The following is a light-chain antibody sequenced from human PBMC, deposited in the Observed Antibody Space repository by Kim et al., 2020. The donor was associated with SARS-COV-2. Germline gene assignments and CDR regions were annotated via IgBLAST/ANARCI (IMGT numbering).Light chain of an antibody. CDR3: QQYGATPET. CDR2: GAY. Sequence: EIVLTQSPGTLSLSPGERATLSCWASQSVGSGYLAWYQQKPGQAPRLLIYGAYQRATGVPDRFSGSGAGTHFTLTVSSLEPEDFAVYYCQQYGATPETFGQGTKVEIK. J-gene: IGKJ1*01. V-gene: IGKV3-20*01. CDR1: QSVGSGY.